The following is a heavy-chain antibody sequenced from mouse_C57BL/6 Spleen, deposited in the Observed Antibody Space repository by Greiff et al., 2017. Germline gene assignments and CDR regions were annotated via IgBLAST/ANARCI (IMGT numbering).Heavy chain of an antibody. CDR2: FSSGGSYT. Sequence: EVKLQESGGDLVKPGGSLKLSCAASGFTFSSYGMSWVRQTPDKRLEWVATFSSGGSYTYYPDSVKGRFTISRDNAKNTLYLQMSSLKSEDTAMYYCARHPAYWGQGTLVTVSA. V-gene: IGHV5-6*01. CDR1: GFTFSSYG. CDR3: ARHPAY. J-gene: IGHJ3*01.